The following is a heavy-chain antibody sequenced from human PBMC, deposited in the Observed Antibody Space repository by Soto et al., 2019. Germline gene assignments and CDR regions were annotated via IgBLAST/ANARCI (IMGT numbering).Heavy chain of an antibody. CDR3: ACLRGKRGSPIDY. Sequence: LSLTCIISGDSTSNYYWSWIRQSPGKGLEWIGYISYSGNTNYNPSLKSRVTISVDTSKDQLSLKVTSVTAADTAMCYCACLRGKRGSPIDYWGQGAQVTVSS. D-gene: IGHD2-15*01. CDR1: GDSTSNYY. J-gene: IGHJ4*02. CDR2: ISYSGNT. V-gene: IGHV4-59*01.